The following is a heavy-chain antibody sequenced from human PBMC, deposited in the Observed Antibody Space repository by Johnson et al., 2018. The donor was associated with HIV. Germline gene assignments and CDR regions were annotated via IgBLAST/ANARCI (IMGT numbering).Heavy chain of an antibody. V-gene: IGHV3-20*04. CDR3: GRDRARYYDSSGYYYDAFDI. CDR1: GFTFDDYG. J-gene: IGHJ3*02. CDR2: IHWNGGST. Sequence: QLVESGGGVVLPGGSLRLSCAASGFTFDDYGMSWVRQAPGKGLEWVSGIHWNGGSTGYADSVKGRFTISRDNAKNSLYLEMNSLRAEDTALYYCGRDRARYYDSSGYYYDAFDIWGQGTMVTVSS. D-gene: IGHD3-22*01.